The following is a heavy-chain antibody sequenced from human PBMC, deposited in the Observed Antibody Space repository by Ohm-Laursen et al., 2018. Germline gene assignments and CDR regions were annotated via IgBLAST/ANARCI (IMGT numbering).Heavy chain of an antibody. J-gene: IGHJ3*02. CDR2: IFHRGST. V-gene: IGHV4-38-2*01. CDR3: AKTAYGDYGLDAFDI. CDR1: GYSISSGYY. D-gene: IGHD4-17*01. Sequence: SQTLSLTCAVSGYSISSGYYWGWIRQPPGKRLEWLGSIFHRGSTYYSPPLKSRVTILVDTSKNQLSLKMSSVTAADTAVYYCAKTAYGDYGLDAFDIWGQGAMVTVSS.